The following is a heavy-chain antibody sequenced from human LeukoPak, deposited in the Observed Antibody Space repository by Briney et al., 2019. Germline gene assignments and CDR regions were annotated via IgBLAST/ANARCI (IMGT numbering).Heavy chain of an antibody. CDR1: GFTFSSYW. CDR2: IYSGGST. D-gene: IGHD5-18*01. V-gene: IGHV3-53*01. Sequence: GGSLRLSCAASGFTFSSYWMSWVRQAPGKGLEWVSVIYSGGSTYYADSVKGRFTISRDNSKNTLYLQMNSLRAEDTAVYYCARGNTAMVSDAFDIWGQGTMVTVSS. J-gene: IGHJ3*02. CDR3: ARGNTAMVSDAFDI.